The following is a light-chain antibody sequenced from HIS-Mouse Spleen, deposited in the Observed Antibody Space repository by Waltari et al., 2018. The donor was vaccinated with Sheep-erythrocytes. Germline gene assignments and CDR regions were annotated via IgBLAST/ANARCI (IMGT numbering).Light chain of an antibody. V-gene: IGLV2-11*01. CDR2: DVS. Sequence: QSALTQPRSVSGSPGQSVTISCTGTSSDVGGYNYVSWYQQHPGKAPKLMIYDVSKRPSAVPDRLSGSQSGNTASLTISGLQAEDEADYYCCSYAGSYTFVVFGGGTKLTVL. J-gene: IGLJ2*01. CDR1: SSDVGGYNY. CDR3: CSYAGSYTFVV.